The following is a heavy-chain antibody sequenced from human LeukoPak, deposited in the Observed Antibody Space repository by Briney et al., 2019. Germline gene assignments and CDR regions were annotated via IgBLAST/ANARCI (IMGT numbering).Heavy chain of an antibody. J-gene: IGHJ4*02. V-gene: IGHV1-2*02. CDR2: INPNSGGT. CDR1: GYTFTGYY. CDR3: ARDSFDFWSGHHFDY. Sequence: ASVKVSCKASGYTFTGYYMHWVRQAPRQGLEWMGWINPNSGGTNYAQKFQGRVTMTRDTSISTAYMELSRLRSDDTAVYYCARDSFDFWSGHHFDYWGQGTLVTVSS. D-gene: IGHD3-3*01.